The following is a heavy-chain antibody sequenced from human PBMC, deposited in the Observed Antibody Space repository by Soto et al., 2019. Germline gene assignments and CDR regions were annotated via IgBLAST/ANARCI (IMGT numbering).Heavy chain of an antibody. CDR2: AIPLFGTS. J-gene: IGHJ6*02. CDR3: AGAGGRPYYYYGMDV. Sequence: QEQLVQSGPEMKKPGSSVTVSCKASEGTFNNYAICWVRQAPGRGLEWMGGAIPLFGTSTSAQKFQGRVTITADRSTSTVYMEMTNLKSEDTALYYCAGAGGRPYYYYGMDVWGQGTTVSVSS. D-gene: IGHD2-15*01. CDR1: EGTFNNYA. V-gene: IGHV1-69*06.